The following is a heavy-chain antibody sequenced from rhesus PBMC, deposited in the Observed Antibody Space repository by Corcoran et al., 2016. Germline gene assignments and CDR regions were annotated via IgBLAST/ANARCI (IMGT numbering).Heavy chain of an antibody. CDR3: AKHGSAYHAGFDF. J-gene: IGHJ4*01. Sequence: EVQLVETGGGLVQPGGSLKVSCVVSGFTFSSYGMSWVRQAPGKGLEWVSGINSGGGDTNYPDAEKGRFTISRDNSQNTLSLEMNSLRTEDTAVYYCAKHGSAYHAGFDFWGQGVLVTVSS. D-gene: IGHD1-44*02. V-gene: IGHV3S5*01. CDR1: GFTFSSYG. CDR2: INSGGGDT.